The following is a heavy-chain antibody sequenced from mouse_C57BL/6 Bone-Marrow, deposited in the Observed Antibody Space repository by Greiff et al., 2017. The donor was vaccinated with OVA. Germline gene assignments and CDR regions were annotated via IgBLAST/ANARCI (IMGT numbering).Heavy chain of an antibody. CDR2: IDPENGDT. D-gene: IGHD2-2*01. J-gene: IGHJ3*01. Sequence: VHVKQSGAELVRPGASVKLSCTASGFNIKDDYMHWVKQRPEQGLEWIGWIDPENGDTEYASKFQGKATITADTSSNTAYLQLSSLTSEDTAVYYCTALMVTTRAYWGQGTLVTVSA. CDR1: GFNIKDDY. V-gene: IGHV14-4*01. CDR3: TALMVTTRAY.